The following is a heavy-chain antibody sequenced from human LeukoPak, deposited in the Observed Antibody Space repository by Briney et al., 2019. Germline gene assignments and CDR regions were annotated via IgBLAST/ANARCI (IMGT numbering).Heavy chain of an antibody. CDR2: ILHVGSDK. J-gene: IGHJ4*02. D-gene: IGHD3-22*01. Sequence: GGSPRLSCAASGFSFRSYGMHWVRQAPGKGLEWGTFILHVGSDKYYADSVRGRFIIPRDNSKNTLFVQMNSLRAEYTAVYYCAKDLEAGTSGYSLYYWGQGILVTVSS. V-gene: IGHV3-30*02. CDR1: GFSFRSYG. CDR3: AKDLEAGTSGYSLYY.